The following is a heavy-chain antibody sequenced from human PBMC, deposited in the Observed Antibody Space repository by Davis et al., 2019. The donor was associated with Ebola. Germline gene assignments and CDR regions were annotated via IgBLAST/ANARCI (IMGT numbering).Heavy chain of an antibody. CDR2: TNPNGGST. J-gene: IGHJ4*02. Sequence: ASALVPCNASSYTFINYHLQSVRQPPGYGPEWMGITNPNGGSTIYAQKFQGRVTMTRDTSTSTVYMELSSLRSEDTAVYYCARYDSSGYADFDYWGQGTLVTVSS. D-gene: IGHD3-22*01. V-gene: IGHV1-46*01. CDR1: SYTFINYH. CDR3: ARYDSSGYADFDY.